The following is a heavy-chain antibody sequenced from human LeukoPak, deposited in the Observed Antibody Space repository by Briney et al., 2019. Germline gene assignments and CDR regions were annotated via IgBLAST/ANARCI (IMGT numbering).Heavy chain of an antibody. CDR2: INVEGNYI. CDR3: ARDLTGPYDH. J-gene: IGHJ4*02. CDR1: GSTVSTYW. Sequence: PGGSLRLSCAASGSTVSTYWMHWVRQAPGKGLVWVARINVEGNYIDYAESVKGRFTISRDSAKNTLYLQMNSLRAEDTAVYSCARDLTGPYDHWGQGTLVTVSS. V-gene: IGHV3-74*01. D-gene: IGHD3-22*01.